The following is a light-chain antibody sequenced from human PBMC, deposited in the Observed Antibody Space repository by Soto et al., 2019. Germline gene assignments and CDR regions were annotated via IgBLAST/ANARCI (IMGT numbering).Light chain of an antibody. CDR2: GAS. J-gene: IGKJ4*01. V-gene: IGKV3-20*01. CDR3: QQYGSSPPLT. Sequence: EFVLTQSPGTLSLSPGERATLSCRASQSVSSSYLAWYQQKPGQAPRILIYGASTRATGIPDRFSGSGSGTXXXXXISXLEPEDFAVYYCQQYGSSPPLTFGGGTKVEIK. CDR1: QSVSSSY.